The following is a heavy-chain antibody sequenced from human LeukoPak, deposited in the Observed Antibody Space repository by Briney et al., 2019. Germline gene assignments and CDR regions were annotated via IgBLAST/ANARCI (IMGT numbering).Heavy chain of an antibody. Sequence: GSLRLSCAASGFTFSGFAMSWIRQAPGKGLEWVSSISRSGESTFYADSVRGRFTISRDNAKNSLYLQMNSLRAEDMALYYCAKGRRATPLSDAFDIWGQGTMVTVSS. CDR2: ISRSGEST. CDR1: GFTFSGFA. CDR3: AKGRRATPLSDAFDI. V-gene: IGHV3-23*01. D-gene: IGHD3-16*02. J-gene: IGHJ3*02.